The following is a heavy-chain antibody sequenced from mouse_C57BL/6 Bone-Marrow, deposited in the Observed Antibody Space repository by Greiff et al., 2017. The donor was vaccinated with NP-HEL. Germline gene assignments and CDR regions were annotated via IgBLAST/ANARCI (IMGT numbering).Heavy chain of an antibody. CDR3: ARDPFP. J-gene: IGHJ4*01. V-gene: IGHV1-50*01. Sequence: VQLQQSGAELVKPGASVKISCKASGYAFSSYWMNWVKERPGKGLEWIGEIDPSDSYTNYNQKFKGKATLTVDTSSSTAYMQLSSLTSEDSAVYYCARDPFPWGQGTSVTVSS. CDR1: GYAFSSYW. CDR2: IDPSDSYT.